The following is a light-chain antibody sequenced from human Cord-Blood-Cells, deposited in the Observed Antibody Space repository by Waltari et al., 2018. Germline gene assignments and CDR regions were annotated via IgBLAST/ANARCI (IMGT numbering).Light chain of an antibody. J-gene: IGKJ2*01. CDR1: QILLHSNGYNY. CDR3: MQALQSPYT. CDR2: LGS. Sequence: DIVMTQSPLSLLVTPGELASISCRSSQILLHSNGYNYFVWYLQKQGQSPQLRFYLGSNRASGVPDRVSGSGSGRDITLKISRVEAEDVGVYYDMQALQSPYTFVQGTKLEIK. V-gene: IGKV2-28*01.